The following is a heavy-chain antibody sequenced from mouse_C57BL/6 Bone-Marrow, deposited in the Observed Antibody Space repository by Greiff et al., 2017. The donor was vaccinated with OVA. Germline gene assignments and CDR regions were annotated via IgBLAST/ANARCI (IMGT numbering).Heavy chain of an antibody. CDR1: GFTFSSYA. CDR2: LSDGGSYT. CDR3: ARDRVVYYFSSYPYGYLDV. D-gene: IGHD1-1*01. Sequence: EVMLVESGGGLVKPGGSLKLSCAASGFTFSSYAMSCVRQTPEKRLEWVATLSDGGSYTSYPDNVKGRFPISRDTVQHHLFLQMSQLKAEDTAMYYCARDRVVYYFSSYPYGYLDVWGTGTTVTVAA. V-gene: IGHV5-4*01. J-gene: IGHJ1*03.